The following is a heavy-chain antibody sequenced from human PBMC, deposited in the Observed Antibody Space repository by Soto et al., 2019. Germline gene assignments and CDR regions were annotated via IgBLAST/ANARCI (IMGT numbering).Heavy chain of an antibody. V-gene: IGHV1-3*01. D-gene: IGHD5-12*01. CDR2: INAGNGNT. CDR3: ARDRPREWLRFLDYYGMDV. Sequence: ASVKVSCKASGYTFTSYAMHRVRQAPGQRLEWMGWINAGNGNTKYSQKFQGRVTITRDTSASTAYMELSSLRSEDTAVYYCARDRPREWLRFLDYYGMDVWGQGTTVTVSS. J-gene: IGHJ6*02. CDR1: GYTFTSYA.